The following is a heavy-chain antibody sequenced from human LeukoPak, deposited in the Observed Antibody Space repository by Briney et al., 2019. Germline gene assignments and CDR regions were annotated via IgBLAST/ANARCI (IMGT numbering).Heavy chain of an antibody. J-gene: IGHJ4*02. CDR1: GYTFTGYY. CDR3: ARVRMDDILTGDYSEYYFDY. Sequence: ASVKVSCKASGYTFTGYYMHWVRQAPGQGLEWMGWINPNSGGTNYAQKFQGRVTMTRDTSISTAYMELSRLRSGDTAVYYCARVRMDDILTGDYSEYYFDYWGQGTLVTVSS. D-gene: IGHD3-9*01. V-gene: IGHV1-2*02. CDR2: INPNSGGT.